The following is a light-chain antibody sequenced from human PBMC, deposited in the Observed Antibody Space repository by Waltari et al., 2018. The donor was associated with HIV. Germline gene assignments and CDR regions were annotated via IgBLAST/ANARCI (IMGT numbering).Light chain of an antibody. CDR1: SSNIGSNT. CDR3: ATWDDSLNGRWV. CDR2: SNS. V-gene: IGLV1-44*01. Sequence: QSVLTQPPSASGTPGQRVTISCSGSSSNIGSNTVNWYQQLPGTAPKPLIYSNSQRPSGVPDRFSGSKSGTSASLAISGLQSEDEADYYCATWDDSLNGRWVFGGGTKLTVL. J-gene: IGLJ3*02.